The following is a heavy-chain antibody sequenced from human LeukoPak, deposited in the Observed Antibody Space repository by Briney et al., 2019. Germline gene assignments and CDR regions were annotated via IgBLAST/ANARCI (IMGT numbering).Heavy chain of an antibody. V-gene: IGHV3-30*02. D-gene: IGHD2-2*03. CDR3: AKDSHWILFDD. CDR1: GFTFSYYG. CDR2: IRYDGSNT. J-gene: IGHJ4*02. Sequence: GGSLRLSCTASGFTFSYYGMHWVRQAPGKGLEWLAFIRYDGSNTYYADSVKGRFTISRDNSKNTLYLQMNSLRDEDTAVYYCAKDSHWILFDDWGQGTLVTVSS.